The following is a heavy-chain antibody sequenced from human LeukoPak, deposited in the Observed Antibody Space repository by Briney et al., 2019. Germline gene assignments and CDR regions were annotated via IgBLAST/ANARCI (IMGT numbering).Heavy chain of an antibody. CDR2: IRYDGSDQ. CDR3: AKAGKPASRLWVITPDFDY. D-gene: IGHD2-21*01. J-gene: IGHJ4*02. CDR1: GFSFSSYG. V-gene: IGHV3-30*02. Sequence: GGSLRLSCAASGFSFSSYGMHWVRQAPGKGLEWVAFIRYDGSDQYYADSVKGRFTISRDNSKNTLYLQMNSLRAEDTAVYYCAKAGKPASRLWVITPDFDYWGQGTLVTVSS.